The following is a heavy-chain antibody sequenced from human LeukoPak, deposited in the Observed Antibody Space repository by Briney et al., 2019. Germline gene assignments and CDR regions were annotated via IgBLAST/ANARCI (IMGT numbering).Heavy chain of an antibody. CDR3: AREVGYSGYVYGMDV. CDR1: GGSISSYY. D-gene: IGHD5-12*01. J-gene: IGHJ6*02. V-gene: IGHV4-59*12. CDR2: IYYSGST. Sequence: SETLSLTCTVSGGSISSYYWSWIRQPPGKGLEWIGYIYYSGSTNYNPSLKSRVTISVDTSKNQFSLKLSSVTAADTAVYYCAREVGYSGYVYGMDVWGQGTTVTVSS.